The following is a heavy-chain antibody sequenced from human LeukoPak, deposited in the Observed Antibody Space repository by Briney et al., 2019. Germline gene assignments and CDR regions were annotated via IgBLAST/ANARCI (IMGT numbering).Heavy chain of an antibody. CDR2: INPSVGST. Sequence: ASVTVSXKASGYTFTSYYMHWVRQAPGQGLEWIGIINPSVGSTRYAQKFQGRVTMTRDTSTSTDYMKLSSLRSEDTAVYYCAGSHCSNTSCYTAGYYYYYMDVWGKGTTVTVSS. D-gene: IGHD2-2*02. CDR1: GYTFTSYY. V-gene: IGHV1-46*01. CDR3: AGSHCSNTSCYTAGYYYYYMDV. J-gene: IGHJ6*03.